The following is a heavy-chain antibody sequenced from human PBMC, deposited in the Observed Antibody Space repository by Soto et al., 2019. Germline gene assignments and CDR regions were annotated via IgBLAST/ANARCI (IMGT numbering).Heavy chain of an antibody. CDR3: ARGNYDFRSGYKHTYYYYYYGMDV. J-gene: IGHJ6*02. CDR1: GGSFSGYY. Sequence: XASLSLTFAVYGGSFSGYYWSWIRQPPGKGLEWIGEINHSGSTNYNPSPKSRVTISVDTSKNQFSLKLSSVTAADTAVYYCARGNYDFRSGYKHTYYYYYYGMDVWAQRTTVTVSS. V-gene: IGHV4-34*01. CDR2: INHSGST. D-gene: IGHD3-3*01.